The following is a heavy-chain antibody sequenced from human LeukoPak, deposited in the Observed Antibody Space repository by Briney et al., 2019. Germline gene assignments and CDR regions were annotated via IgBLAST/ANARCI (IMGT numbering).Heavy chain of an antibody. CDR1: VFTFSSYS. D-gene: IGHD3-10*02. V-gene: IGHV3-21*01. Sequence: GWALRLSCAGSVFTFSSYSMNWVRQAPGKGLDWVSSISSSSSYIYYADSVQGRFTLPRDNATNSLYLQMNSLRAEDTAVYYCAELGITMIGGVWGKGTTVTISS. CDR2: ISSSSSYI. J-gene: IGHJ6*04. CDR3: AELGITMIGGV.